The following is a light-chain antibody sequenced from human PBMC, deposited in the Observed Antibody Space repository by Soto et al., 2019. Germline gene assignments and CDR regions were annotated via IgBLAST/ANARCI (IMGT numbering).Light chain of an antibody. CDR2: GAS. CDR1: QSVSNN. J-gene: IGKJ1*01. CDR3: QHQSNWPRT. V-gene: IGKV3-15*01. Sequence: EIVMTQSPATLSVSPGERASLSCRASQSVSNNLAWYQQKPGQAPRLLIHGASTRATGIPARFSGSGSGTEFTLTVSSLESEDFAVYYCQHQSNWPRTFGQGTKVEIK.